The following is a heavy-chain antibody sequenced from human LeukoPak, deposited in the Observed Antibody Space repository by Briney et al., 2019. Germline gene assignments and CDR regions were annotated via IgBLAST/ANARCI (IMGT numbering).Heavy chain of an antibody. V-gene: IGHV4-4*07. CDR3: ARHDSNGYYADYYYMDV. CDR1: GGSISSYY. Sequence: PSETLSLTCTVSGGSISSYYWSWIRQAAGKGLEWIGRIYSSGSTSCNPSLKTRVTMSVDTSKNQVSLKVSSVTAADTAVYYCARHDSNGYYADYYYMDVWDKGTTVTVSS. J-gene: IGHJ6*03. CDR2: IYSSGST. D-gene: IGHD3-22*01.